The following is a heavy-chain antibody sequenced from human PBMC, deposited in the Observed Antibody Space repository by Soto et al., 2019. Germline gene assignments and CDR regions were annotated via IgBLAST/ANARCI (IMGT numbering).Heavy chain of an antibody. Sequence: ASVKVSCKASGYTFTGYYMHWVRQAPGQGLEWMGWINPNSGGTNYAQKFQGRVTMTRDTSISTAYMELSRLRSDDTAVYYCARDNSRPAARGGWFDPWGQGTLVTVSS. J-gene: IGHJ5*02. D-gene: IGHD6-6*01. CDR1: GYTFTGYY. CDR3: ARDNSRPAARGGWFDP. CDR2: INPNSGGT. V-gene: IGHV1-2*02.